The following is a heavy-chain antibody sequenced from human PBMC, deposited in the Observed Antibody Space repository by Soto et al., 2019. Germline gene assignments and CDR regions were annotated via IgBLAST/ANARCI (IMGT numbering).Heavy chain of an antibody. CDR1: GFTFSTYA. V-gene: IGHV3-23*01. CDR2: ISGSGART. CDR3: VKEYGDYAVNNFDY. D-gene: IGHD4-17*01. Sequence: EVHLLESGGGLVQPGGSLRLSCAVSGFTFSTYAMSWVRQDPAKGLAWVSAISGSGARTYYADSVWGRFTISRDNSKNTLYLQMNSLGAEDTAVYYCVKEYGDYAVNNFDYWGQGTLVTVSS. J-gene: IGHJ4*02.